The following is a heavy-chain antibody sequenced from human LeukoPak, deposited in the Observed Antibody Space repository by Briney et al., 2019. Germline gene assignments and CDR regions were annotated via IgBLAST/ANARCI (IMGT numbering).Heavy chain of an antibody. J-gene: IGHJ4*02. CDR3: ARDLGGEYYDSSGYTFDY. CDR1: GGSISSYY. V-gene: IGHV4-39*07. CDR2: IYYSGST. D-gene: IGHD3-22*01. Sequence: PSETLSLTCTVSGGSISSYYWSWIRQPPGKGLEWIGSIYYSGSTYYNPSLKSRVTISVDTSKNQFSLKLSSVTAADTAVYYCARDLGGEYYDSSGYTFDYWAREPWSPSPQ.